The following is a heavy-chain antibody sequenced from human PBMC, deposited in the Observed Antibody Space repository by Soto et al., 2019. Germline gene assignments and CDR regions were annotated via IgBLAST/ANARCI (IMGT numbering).Heavy chain of an antibody. V-gene: IGHV3-64D*06. J-gene: IGHJ4*02. Sequence: PGGSLRLSCSASGFTFSNFAVHWVRQAPGKGLEYVSGITSNGDNTYHADSVQGRFTISRDNSKSTLYLQMTSLRVEDTAVYYCVKGNQLLRYYFEYWGRGALVTVSS. CDR3: VKGNQLLRYYFEY. CDR1: GFTFSNFA. D-gene: IGHD2-2*01. CDR2: ITSNGDNT.